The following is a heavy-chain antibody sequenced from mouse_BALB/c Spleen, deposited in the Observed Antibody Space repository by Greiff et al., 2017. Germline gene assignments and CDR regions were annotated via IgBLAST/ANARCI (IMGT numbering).Heavy chain of an antibody. CDR2: ISYSGST. CDR3: ARSLTGFDY. CDR1: GYSITSDYA. V-gene: IGHV3-2*02. D-gene: IGHD4-1*01. J-gene: IGHJ2*01. Sequence: EVKLVESGPGLVKPSQSLSLTCTVTGYSITSDYAWNWIRQFPGNKLEWMGYISYSGSTSYNPSLKSRISITRDTSKNQFFLQLNSVTTEDTATYYCARSLTGFDYWGQGTTLTVSS.